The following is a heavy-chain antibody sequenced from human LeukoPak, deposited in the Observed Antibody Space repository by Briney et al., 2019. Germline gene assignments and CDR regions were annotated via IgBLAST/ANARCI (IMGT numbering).Heavy chain of an antibody. CDR2: IDPSDSYT. Sequence: PGESLKISCKGSRYSFTKNWISWVRQMPGKGLEWVGTIDPSDSYTNYSPSFQGHVTISADKSISTAYLQWSSLKASDTAMYYCARGLIRSFDYWGQGTLVTVSS. CDR3: ARGLIRSFDY. J-gene: IGHJ4*02. V-gene: IGHV5-10-1*01. D-gene: IGHD2/OR15-2a*01. CDR1: RYSFTKNW.